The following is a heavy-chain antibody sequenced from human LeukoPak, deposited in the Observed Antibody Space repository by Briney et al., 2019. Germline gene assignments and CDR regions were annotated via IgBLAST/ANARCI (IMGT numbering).Heavy chain of an antibody. V-gene: IGHV4-38-2*02. CDR3: ARFGYSSGWYVGY. Sequence: SETLSLTCTVSGYSISSGYYWGWIRQPPGKGLEWIGSIYHSGSTYYNPSLKSRVTISVDTSKNQFSLKLSSVTAADTAVYYCARFGYSSGWYVGYWGQGTLVTVSS. CDR2: IYHSGST. J-gene: IGHJ4*02. CDR1: GYSISSGYY. D-gene: IGHD6-19*01.